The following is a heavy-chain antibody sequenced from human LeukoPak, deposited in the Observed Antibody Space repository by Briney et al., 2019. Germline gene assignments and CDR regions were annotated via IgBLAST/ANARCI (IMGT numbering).Heavy chain of an antibody. CDR2: INTNTGNP. Sequence: ASVKVSCKASGYTFTSYAMNWVRQAPGQGLEWMGWINTNTGNPTYAQGFTGRFVFSLDTSVSTAYLQISSLKAEDTAVYYCARGSSGWFYYYYMDVWGKGTTVTVSS. CDR3: ARGSSGWFYYYYMDV. D-gene: IGHD6-19*01. CDR1: GYTFTSYA. J-gene: IGHJ6*03. V-gene: IGHV7-4-1*02.